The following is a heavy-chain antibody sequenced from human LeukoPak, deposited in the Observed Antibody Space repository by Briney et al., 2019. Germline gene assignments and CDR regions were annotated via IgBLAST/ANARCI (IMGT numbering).Heavy chain of an antibody. Sequence: SETLSLTCTVSGGSINDNYWTWIRQPPGEGLEWIGYIYYTGTTDYNPSLKSRVAISVDTANNQFSLELNSVTAVDTAVYFRARETRHSGFFEYWGQGILVTASS. CDR1: GGSINDNY. D-gene: IGHD3-22*01. V-gene: IGHV4-59*01. J-gene: IGHJ4*02. CDR3: ARETRHSGFFEY. CDR2: IYYTGTT.